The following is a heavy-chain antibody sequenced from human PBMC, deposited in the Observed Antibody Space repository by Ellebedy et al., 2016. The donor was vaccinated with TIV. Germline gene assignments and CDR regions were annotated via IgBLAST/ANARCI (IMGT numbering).Heavy chain of an antibody. D-gene: IGHD2-15*01. Sequence: GESLKISCAASGFTFSYFTMNWVRQAPGKGLEWVSYISAGAIYYADSVRGRFTISRDNAKNSLYLQMDSLRVEDTAVYYWARGGGCTGGTCYYPDRWGQGTLVTVSP. CDR1: GFTFSYFT. CDR2: ISAGAI. V-gene: IGHV3-21*05. CDR3: ARGGGCTGGTCYYPDR. J-gene: IGHJ5*02.